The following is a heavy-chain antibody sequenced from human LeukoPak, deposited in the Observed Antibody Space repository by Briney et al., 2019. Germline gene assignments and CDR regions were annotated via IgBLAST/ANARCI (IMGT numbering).Heavy chain of an antibody. D-gene: IGHD3-3*01. Sequence: ASETLSLTCAVYGGSFSGYYWSWIRQPPGKGLEWIGEINHSGSTNYNPSLKSRVTIPVDTSKNQFSLKLSSVTAADTAVYYCARDDTIFGWHYWGQGTLVTVSS. CDR3: ARDDTIFGWHY. V-gene: IGHV4-34*01. CDR2: INHSGST. J-gene: IGHJ4*02. CDR1: GGSFSGYY.